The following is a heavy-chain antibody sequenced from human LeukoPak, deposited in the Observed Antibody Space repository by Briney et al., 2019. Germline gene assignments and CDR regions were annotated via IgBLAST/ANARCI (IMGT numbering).Heavy chain of an antibody. CDR1: GGSISSGGYY. CDR3: ARADGDYSDSSGPYYFHY. D-gene: IGHD3-22*01. CDR2: IYYSGST. V-gene: IGHV4-31*03. J-gene: IGHJ4*02. Sequence: PSQTLSLTCTVSGGSISSGGYYWTWIRQHPGKGLEWIGYIYYSGSTYYNPSLKSRVTMSEDTSKNQFSLKLSSVTAADTAVYYCARADGDYSDSSGPYYFHYWGQGTLVTVSS.